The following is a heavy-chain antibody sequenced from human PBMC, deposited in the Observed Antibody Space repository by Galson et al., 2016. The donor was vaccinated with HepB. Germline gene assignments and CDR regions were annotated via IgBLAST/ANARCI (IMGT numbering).Heavy chain of an antibody. CDR3: SHRRNEILTGYYSPGCLDP. Sequence: PALVKPTQTLTLTCTFSGFSLSTSGAGVGWIRQSPGKALEWLALIYWNDDKRYSPSLKSRLTITKDTSKNLVVLTMTNMDPVDTATYFCSHRRNEILTGYYSPGCLDPWGPGTLVTVSS. V-gene: IGHV2-5*01. J-gene: IGHJ5*02. CDR1: GFSLSTSGAG. CDR2: IYWNDDK. D-gene: IGHD3-9*01.